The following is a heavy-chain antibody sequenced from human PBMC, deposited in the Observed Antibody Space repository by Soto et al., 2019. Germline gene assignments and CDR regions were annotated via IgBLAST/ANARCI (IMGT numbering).Heavy chain of an antibody. Sequence: ASETLSLTCAVYGGSFSGYYWSWIRQPPGKGLEWIGEINHSGSTNYNPSLKSRVTISVDTSKNQFSLKLSSVTAADTAVYYCARGLRFLEWLPRSPFDYWGQGTLVTVSS. CDR2: INHSGST. CDR3: ARGLRFLEWLPRSPFDY. CDR1: GGSFSGYY. J-gene: IGHJ4*02. V-gene: IGHV4-34*01. D-gene: IGHD3-3*01.